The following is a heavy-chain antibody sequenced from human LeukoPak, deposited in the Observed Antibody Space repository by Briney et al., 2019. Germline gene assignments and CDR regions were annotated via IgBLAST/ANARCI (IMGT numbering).Heavy chain of an antibody. Sequence: GGSLRLSCAASGFTFSSYWMSWVRQAPGKGREGVANIKQDGSEKYYVDSVKGRFTISRDNAKNSLYLQMNSLRAEDTAVYYCARTTEWDWFDPWGQGTLVTVSS. J-gene: IGHJ5*02. CDR3: ARTTEWDWFDP. CDR2: IKQDGSEK. CDR1: GFTFSSYW. V-gene: IGHV3-7*01. D-gene: IGHD1-1*01.